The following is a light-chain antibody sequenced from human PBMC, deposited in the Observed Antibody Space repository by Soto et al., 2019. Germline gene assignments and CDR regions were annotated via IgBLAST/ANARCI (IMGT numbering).Light chain of an antibody. J-gene: IGKJ1*01. CDR1: PAIASF. Sequence: IQLTQSPSSLSASVGDRVTITCRASPAIASFLAWYQQKPGTAPKLLIYGASTFQSGVPSRFSGSRSGTDYTLTIASLQPEDCATYYCQQLNGSPWTFGQGTKVEIK. CDR2: GAS. V-gene: IGKV1-9*01. CDR3: QQLNGSPWT.